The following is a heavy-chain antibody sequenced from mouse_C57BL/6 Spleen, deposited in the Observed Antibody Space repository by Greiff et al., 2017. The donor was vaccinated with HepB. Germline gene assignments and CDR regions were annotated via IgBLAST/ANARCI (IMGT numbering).Heavy chain of an antibody. CDR1: GYTFTDYY. CDR2: IYPGSGNT. CDR3: ARWITTVVDWYFDV. D-gene: IGHD1-1*01. V-gene: IGHV1-76*01. J-gene: IGHJ1*03. Sequence: QVQLQQSGAELVRPGASVKLSCKASGYTFTDYYINWVKQRPGQGLEWIARIYPGSGNTYYNEKFKGKATLTAEKSSSTAYMQLSSLTSEDSAVYFCARWITTVVDWYFDVWGTGTTVTVSS.